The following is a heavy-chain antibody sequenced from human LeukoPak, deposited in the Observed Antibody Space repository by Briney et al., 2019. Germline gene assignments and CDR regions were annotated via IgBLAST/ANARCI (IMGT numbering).Heavy chain of an antibody. CDR1: GGSISSGGYS. D-gene: IGHD3-10*01. V-gene: IGHV4-31*03. J-gene: IGHJ4*02. CDR2: IYYSGST. CDR3: ASGSPHGRGDY. Sequence: SQTLSLTCTVSGGSISSGGYSWSWIRHHPGKGLEWIGYIYYSGSTYYNPSLKSRVTISVDTSKNQFSLKLSSVTAADTAVYYCASGSPHGRGDYWGQGTLVTVSS.